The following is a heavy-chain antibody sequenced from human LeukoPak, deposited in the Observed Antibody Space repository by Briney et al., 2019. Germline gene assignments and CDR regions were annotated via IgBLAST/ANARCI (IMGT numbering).Heavy chain of an antibody. J-gene: IGHJ4*02. CDR3: ARDGQDSSEEGFDY. CDR1: GYTFTSYG. V-gene: IGHV1-18*01. D-gene: IGHD6-19*01. CDR2: ISAYNGNT. Sequence: ASVKVSCKASGYTFTSYGISWVRQAPGQGLEWMGWISAYNGNTNYAQKLQGRVTMTTDTSTSTAYMELRSLRSDDAAVYYCARDGQDSSEEGFDYWGQGTLVTVSS.